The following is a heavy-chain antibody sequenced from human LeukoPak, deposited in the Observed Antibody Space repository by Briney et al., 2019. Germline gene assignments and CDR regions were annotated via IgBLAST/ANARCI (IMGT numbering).Heavy chain of an antibody. V-gene: IGHV4-30-4*08. J-gene: IGHJ6*02. CDR3: ARHTTPYYGMDV. CDR2: IFGGGST. D-gene: IGHD2-15*01. CDR1: GGSINSGDYY. Sequence: SETLSLTCTVSGGSINSGDYYWTWIRQPPGKGLEWVGYIFGGGSTYYNSSLKSRVIISVDMSQNQFSLKLSSVTAADTAVYYCARHTTPYYGMDVWGQGTTVTVSS.